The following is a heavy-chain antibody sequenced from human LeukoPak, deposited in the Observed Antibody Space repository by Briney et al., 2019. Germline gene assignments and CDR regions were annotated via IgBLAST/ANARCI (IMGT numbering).Heavy chain of an antibody. V-gene: IGHV1-46*01. CDR1: GYTFTGYY. Sequence: ASVKVSCKASGYTFTGYYMHWVRQAPGQGLEWMGWINPNSGSTSYAQKFQGRVTMTRDTSTSTVYMELSSLRSEDTAVYYCARGGANLPDIWGQGTMVTVSS. J-gene: IGHJ3*02. D-gene: IGHD1-26*01. CDR3: ARGGANLPDI. CDR2: INPNSGST.